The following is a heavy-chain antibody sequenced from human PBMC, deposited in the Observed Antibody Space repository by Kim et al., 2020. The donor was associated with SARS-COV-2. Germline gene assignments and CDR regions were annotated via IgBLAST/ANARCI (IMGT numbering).Heavy chain of an antibody. Sequence: SETLSLTCIVSGDSITSDDHYWTWIRQPPGKGLEWVGYISSSGNTYYNPSLKDRLAISVDTSRIQFSLSLYFVTAADTAVYYCARDPEGGYGRFHDWGQGALLTVSS. D-gene: IGHD5-12*01. J-gene: IGHJ4*02. CDR3: ARDPEGGYGRFHD. CDR2: ISSSGNT. CDR1: GDSITSDDHY. V-gene: IGHV4-30-4*01.